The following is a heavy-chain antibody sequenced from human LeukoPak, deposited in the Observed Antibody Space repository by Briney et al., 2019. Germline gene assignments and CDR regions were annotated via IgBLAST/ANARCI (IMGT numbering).Heavy chain of an antibody. J-gene: IGHJ4*02. Sequence: PSETLSLTCTVSGGSISSSSYYWGWIRQPPGKGLEWIGSIYYSGSTYYNPSLKSRVTISVDTSKNQFSLKLSSVTAADTAVYYCASQGDSSGKPDYWGQGTLVTVSS. CDR3: ASQGDSSGKPDY. D-gene: IGHD3-22*01. CDR2: IYYSGST. CDR1: GGSISSSSYY. V-gene: IGHV4-39*07.